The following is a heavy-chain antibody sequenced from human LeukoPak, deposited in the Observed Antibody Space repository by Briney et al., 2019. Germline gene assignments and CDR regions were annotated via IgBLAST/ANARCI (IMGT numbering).Heavy chain of an antibody. CDR1: GFTFSSYS. D-gene: IGHD6-19*01. CDR2: ISSSSSYI. V-gene: IGHV3-21*01. CDR3: ARDLGSYSSGWYMGFDY. J-gene: IGHJ4*02. Sequence: GGSLRLSCAASGFTFSSYSMNWVRQAPGKGLEWVSSISSSSSYIYYADSVKGRFTISRDNAKNSLYLQMNSLRAEDTAVYYCARDLGSYSSGWYMGFDYWGQGTLVTVSS.